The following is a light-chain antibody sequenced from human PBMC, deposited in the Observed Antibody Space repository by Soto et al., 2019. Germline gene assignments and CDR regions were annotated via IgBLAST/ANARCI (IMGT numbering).Light chain of an antibody. CDR1: QSISRN. CDR3: QQSYTTASIT. CDR2: AAS. V-gene: IGKV1-39*01. Sequence: DIQMTQSPSSLSASVGDRVTITCRASQSISRNLNWYQHKPGKAPKLLIYAASSLQNGVPSRFSGGGSGTDFTLSISSLQPEDFGTYYCQQSYTTASITFGQGTRLE. J-gene: IGKJ5*01.